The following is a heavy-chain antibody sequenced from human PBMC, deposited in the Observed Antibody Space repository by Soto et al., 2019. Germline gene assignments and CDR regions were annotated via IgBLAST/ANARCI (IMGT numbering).Heavy chain of an antibody. CDR2: IKEDGSEK. V-gene: IGHV3-7*01. CDR1: RFTFSGYW. CDR3: ARGARI. Sequence: EVHLVESGGDLVQPGGSLRLSCADSRFTFSGYWMYWVRQAPGKGLEGVANIKEDGSEKNYVDSVRGRFTISRDNAKNSLYLQMNSLRAEDTAVYYCARGARIWGQGTMVTVS. J-gene: IGHJ3*02.